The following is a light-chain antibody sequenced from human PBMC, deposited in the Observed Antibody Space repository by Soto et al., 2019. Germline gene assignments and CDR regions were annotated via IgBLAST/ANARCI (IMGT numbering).Light chain of an antibody. V-gene: IGLV1-40*01. CDR2: ANS. Sequence: QSVLTQPPSVSGAPGQSVIISCSGSSSNLGAGYDVQWYRQFPGTAPKLLIYANSVRPSGVPDRFSGSKSGTSASLAITGLQAEDEADYYCQSYDSSLIVSKVFGTGTKVTVL. CDR1: SSNLGAGYD. J-gene: IGLJ1*01. CDR3: QSYDSSLIVSKV.